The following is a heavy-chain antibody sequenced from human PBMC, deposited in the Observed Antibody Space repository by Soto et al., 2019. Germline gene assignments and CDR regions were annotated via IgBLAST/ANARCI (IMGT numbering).Heavy chain of an antibody. CDR1: GDSVSGNSAA. V-gene: IGHV6-1*01. CDR2: TYYRSKWYN. J-gene: IGHJ4*02. CDR3: ARVLPYYESSDSYFDY. D-gene: IGHD3-16*01. Sequence: SQTLSLTCAISGDSVSGNSAAWNWIRQSPSRGLEWLGRTYYRSKWYNDYSVSVKSRITVTPDTSKNQFSLHLKSVTPEDTAVYYCARVLPYYESSDSYFDYWGQGALVTVS.